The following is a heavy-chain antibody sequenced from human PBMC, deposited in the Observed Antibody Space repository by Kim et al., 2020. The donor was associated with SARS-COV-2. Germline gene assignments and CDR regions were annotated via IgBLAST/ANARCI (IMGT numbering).Heavy chain of an antibody. CDR3: ARRPFLEYYYDSSGYHLDY. Sequence: GESLKISCKGSGYSFTSYWISWVRQMPGKGLEWMGRIDPSDSYTNYSPSFQGHVTISADKSISTAYLQWSSLKASDTAMYYCARRPFLEYYYDSSGYHLDYWGQGTLVTVSS. V-gene: IGHV5-10-1*01. CDR1: GYSFTSYW. CDR2: IDPSDSYT. J-gene: IGHJ4*02. D-gene: IGHD3-22*01.